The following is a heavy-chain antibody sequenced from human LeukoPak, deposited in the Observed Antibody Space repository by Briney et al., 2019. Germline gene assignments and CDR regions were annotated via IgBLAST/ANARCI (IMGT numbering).Heavy chain of an antibody. CDR2: ISSSSSTI. D-gene: IGHD1-26*01. Sequence: GGSLRLACAPSGFTFSSYGMGWVRQAPGKGLEWVSYISSSSSTIYYADSVKGRFTISRDNAKNSLYLQLNSLRAEDTAVYYCARSLVVGATYPYHWGQGTLDTVSS. CDR3: ARSLVVGATYPYH. J-gene: IGHJ5*02. CDR1: GFTFSSYG. V-gene: IGHV3-48*01.